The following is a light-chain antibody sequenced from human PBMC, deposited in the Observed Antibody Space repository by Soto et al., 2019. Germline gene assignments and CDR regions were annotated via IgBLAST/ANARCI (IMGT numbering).Light chain of an antibody. V-gene: IGLV2-14*03. CDR3: YSCSRSSGTRYV. Sequence: QSVLTQPASVSGSPGQSITISCTGTSSDVGAYNYVSWYQQHPGQAPKLTIYDVSNRPSGVSDRFSGSKSGNTASLTISGLQAEDEADYYCYSCSRSSGTRYVFGTGTKVTVL. CDR2: DVS. CDR1: SSDVGAYNY. J-gene: IGLJ1*01.